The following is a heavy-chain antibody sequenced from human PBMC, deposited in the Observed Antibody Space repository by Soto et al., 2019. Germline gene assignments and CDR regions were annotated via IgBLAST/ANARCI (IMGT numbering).Heavy chain of an antibody. J-gene: IGHJ4*02. V-gene: IGHV3-48*02. D-gene: IGHD2-15*01. CDR1: GFTFSSYS. CDR3: ARGPYCSGGSCYHRKGYFDY. Sequence: GSLRLSCAASGFTFSSYSMNWVRQAPGKGLEWVSYISSSSSTIYYADSVKGRFTISRDNAKNSLYLQMNSLRDEDTAVYYCARGPYCSGGSCYHRKGYFDYWGQGTLVTVSS. CDR2: ISSSSSTI.